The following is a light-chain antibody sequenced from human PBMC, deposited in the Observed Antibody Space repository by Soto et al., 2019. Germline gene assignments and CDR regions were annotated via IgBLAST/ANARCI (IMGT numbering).Light chain of an antibody. V-gene: IGKV1-33*01. CDR3: QKFDYLPI. CDR2: DAS. Sequence: DIQMTQSPSSLSASVGDRVTITCQASHDITSYLNWYQHKPGKATKLLIYDASILEAGVPSRFSGSGSETDFTFSISSLQREDVATYYCQKFDYLPIFGPGTTVDFK. J-gene: IGKJ3*01. CDR1: HDITSY.